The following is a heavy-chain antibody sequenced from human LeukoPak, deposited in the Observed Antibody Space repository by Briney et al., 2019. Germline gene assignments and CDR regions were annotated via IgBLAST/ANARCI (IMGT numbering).Heavy chain of an antibody. CDR2: INHSGST. J-gene: IGHJ5*02. Sequence: SETLSLTCAIYGGSFSDYYWSWIRQPPGKGLEWIGEINHSGSTNYNPSLKSRVTISVDTSKNQFSLRLSSVTGADTGVYYCASLQGDTMVRGVIDWFDPWGQGTLVTVSS. V-gene: IGHV4-34*01. CDR3: ASLQGDTMVRGVIDWFDP. D-gene: IGHD3-10*01. CDR1: GGSFSDYY.